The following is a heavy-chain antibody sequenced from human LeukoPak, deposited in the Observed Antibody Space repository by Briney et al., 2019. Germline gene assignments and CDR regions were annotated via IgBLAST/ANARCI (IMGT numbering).Heavy chain of an antibody. CDR1: GDSVSSNSAA. D-gene: IGHD3-22*01. CDR3: ARGATYYSDISGYPGPYYFDY. CDR2: TYYRSKWFN. Sequence: SQTLSLTCAISGDSVSSNSAAWNWISQSPSRGLVWLGRTYYRSKWFNDYAVSLKSRITVNPDTSRNQFSLQLLSVTPEDTAVYYCARGATYYSDISGYPGPYYFDYWGQGALVTVSS. J-gene: IGHJ4*02. V-gene: IGHV6-1*01.